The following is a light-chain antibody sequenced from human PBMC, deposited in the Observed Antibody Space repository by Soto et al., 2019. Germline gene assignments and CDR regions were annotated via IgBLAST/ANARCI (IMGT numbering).Light chain of an antibody. CDR3: QLYGSSPPELT. V-gene: IGKV3-20*01. CDR2: GAS. Sequence: EIVLTQSPGTLSMSPGERATLSCRASQSLTNNYLAWFQQKPGQAPRLLIYGASNRPTGIPDRFSGSGSGTDFTLTISRLEPEDFAVYYCQLYGSSPPELTFGGGTKVDIK. J-gene: IGKJ4*01. CDR1: QSLTNNY.